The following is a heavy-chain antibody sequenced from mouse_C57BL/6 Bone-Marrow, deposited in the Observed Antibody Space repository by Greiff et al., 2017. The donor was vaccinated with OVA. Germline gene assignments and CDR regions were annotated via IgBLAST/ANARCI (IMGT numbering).Heavy chain of an antibody. D-gene: IGHD2-3*01. J-gene: IGHJ2*01. Sequence: EVQVVESGGGLVKPGGSLKLSCAASGFTFSDYGMHWVRQAPEKGLEWVAYISSGSSTIYYADTVKGRFTISRDNAKNTLSLRMTSLESEDTAMYYCARGDGYYDYWGQGTTLTVSS. CDR2: ISSGSSTI. V-gene: IGHV5-17*01. CDR3: ARGDGYYDY. CDR1: GFTFSDYG.